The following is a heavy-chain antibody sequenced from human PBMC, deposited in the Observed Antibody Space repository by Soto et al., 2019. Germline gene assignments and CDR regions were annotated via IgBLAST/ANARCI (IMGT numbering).Heavy chain of an antibody. CDR1: GFTFTSSA. CDR2: IVVGSGNT. J-gene: IGHJ4*02. Sequence: ASVKVSCKASGFTFTSSAVQWVRQARGQRLEWIGWIVVGSGNTNYAQKFQERVTITRDMSTSTAYMELSSLRSEDTAVYYCAAKSKYYYDSSGYEFDYWGQGTLVTVSS. V-gene: IGHV1-58*01. D-gene: IGHD3-22*01. CDR3: AAKSKYYYDSSGYEFDY.